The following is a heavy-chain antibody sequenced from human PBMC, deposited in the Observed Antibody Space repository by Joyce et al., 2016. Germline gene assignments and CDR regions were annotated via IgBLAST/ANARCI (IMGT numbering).Heavy chain of an antibody. CDR2: INQDGSEE. CDR1: GFTFRNDW. CDR3: ARDPSKQFGLDH. Sequence: EVQLVDSGGDLVQPGGSLRLSCAASGFTFRNDWMSWVRQAPGKGLEWVGNINQDGSEEYYVDSVKGRFTISRDNAKNSVYLQLNNLRVEDTAVYYCARDPSKQFGLDHWGQGTLVTVSS. J-gene: IGHJ4*02. V-gene: IGHV3-7*04. D-gene: IGHD3/OR15-3a*01.